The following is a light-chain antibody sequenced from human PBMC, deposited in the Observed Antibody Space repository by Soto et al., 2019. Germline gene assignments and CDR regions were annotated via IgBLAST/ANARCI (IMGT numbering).Light chain of an antibody. CDR2: DVS. CDR1: HSVSSNY. J-gene: IGKJ1*01. Sequence: EIGLTQSPGTLSLSPGERATLSCRSSHSVSSNYLAWYQQKPGQAPRLLIYDVSSRATGIPDRFSGSGSGTDSTLTISRLEPVDFAVYYCQQYGISPTFGKGTKVEIK. V-gene: IGKV3-20*01. CDR3: QQYGISPT.